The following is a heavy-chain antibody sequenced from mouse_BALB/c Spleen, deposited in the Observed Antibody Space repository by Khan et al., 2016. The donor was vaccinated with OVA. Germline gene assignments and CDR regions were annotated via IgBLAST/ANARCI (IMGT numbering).Heavy chain of an antibody. CDR1: GYSITSDYA. CDR3: ARVYGGDFDY. Sequence: EVQLQESGPGLVKPSQSLSLTCTVTGYSITSDYAWNWLRQFPGNKLEWMGYISYSGNTKYNPSFKSRISITRDTSKNQFFLQLNSVTIEDTATYYCARVYGGDFDYWGQGTTLTVSS. V-gene: IGHV3-2*02. J-gene: IGHJ2*01. CDR2: ISYSGNT. D-gene: IGHD1-1*01.